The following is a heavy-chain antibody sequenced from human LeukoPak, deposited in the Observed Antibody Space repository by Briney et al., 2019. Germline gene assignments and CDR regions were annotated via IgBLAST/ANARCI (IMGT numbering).Heavy chain of an antibody. CDR3: AREAKLASAAGLDV. V-gene: IGHV4-4*07. D-gene: IGHD2-21*01. CDR2: LYGSGST. J-gene: IGHJ6*02. Sequence: SETLSLTCTVSSDSISGYYWSWIRQPARKGLEWIGRLYGSGSTNYNPSLKSRLTLSGDTSKNQFSLNLSSVTAADTAVYYCAREAKLASAAGLDVWGQGTMVTVSS. CDR1: SDSISGYY.